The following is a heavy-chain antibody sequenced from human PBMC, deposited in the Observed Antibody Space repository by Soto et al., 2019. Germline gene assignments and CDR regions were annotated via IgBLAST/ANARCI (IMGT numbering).Heavy chain of an antibody. CDR3: ARHGAHCGGDCPFEY. CDR1: GGSISSSDYY. J-gene: IGHJ4*02. V-gene: IGHV4-39*01. Sequence: QLQLQESGPGLVKPSETLSLTCTVSGGSISSSDYYWGWIRQSPEKGLEWIGNIYYSGSTYYNPSLKSRVTMSVDTSKNQFSLKLSSVTAADTAVYYCARHGAHCGGDCPFEYWGQGTLVSVSS. CDR2: IYYSGST. D-gene: IGHD2-21*02.